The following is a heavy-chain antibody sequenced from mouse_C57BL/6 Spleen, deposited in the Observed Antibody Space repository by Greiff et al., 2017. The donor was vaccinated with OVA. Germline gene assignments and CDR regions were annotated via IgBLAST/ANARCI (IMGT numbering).Heavy chain of an antibody. CDR2: IYPSDSET. CDR3: ARAPITTVEYFDV. J-gene: IGHJ1*03. Sequence: QVQLQQPGAELVRPGSSVKLSCKASGYTFTSYWMDWVKQRPGQGLEWIGNIYPSDSETHYNQKFKDKATLTVYKSSSTAYMQLSSLTSEDSAVYYCARAPITTVEYFDVWGTGTTVTVSS. CDR1: GYTFTSYW. V-gene: IGHV1-61*01. D-gene: IGHD1-1*01.